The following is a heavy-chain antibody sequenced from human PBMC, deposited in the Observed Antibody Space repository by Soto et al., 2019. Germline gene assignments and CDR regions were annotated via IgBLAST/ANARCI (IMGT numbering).Heavy chain of an antibody. J-gene: IGHJ4*02. V-gene: IGHV1-2*02. Sequence: ASVKVSCKAYGYTFTNYYMHWVRQAPGQGLEWMGWINPNSGGTNYAQKFQGRVTMTRDTSISTAYMEVSRLRSDDTAVYYCARAVSTLLYYFDCWGQGTLVTVSS. CDR2: INPNSGGT. D-gene: IGHD4-17*01. CDR3: ARAVSTLLYYFDC. CDR1: GYTFTNYY.